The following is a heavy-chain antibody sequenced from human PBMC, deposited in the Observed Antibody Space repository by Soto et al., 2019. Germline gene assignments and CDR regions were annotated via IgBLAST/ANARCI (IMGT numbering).Heavy chain of an antibody. D-gene: IGHD7-27*01. CDR2: ISYDGTNK. CDR3: ARDPKTSGGQHWAFNYFDS. CDR1: GFSFSISP. Sequence: GGSLRLSCAASGFSFSISPMHWVRQAPGKGPEWVALISYDGTNKFYADSVKGRFTISRDNSKSTLYLQVDSLRPEDAAVYYCARDPKTSGGQHWAFNYFDSWGQGTRV. V-gene: IGHV3-30-3*01. J-gene: IGHJ4*02.